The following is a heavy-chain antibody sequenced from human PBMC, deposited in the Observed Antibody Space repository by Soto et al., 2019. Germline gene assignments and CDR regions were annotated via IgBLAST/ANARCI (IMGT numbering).Heavy chain of an antibody. CDR2: INSDGSST. CDR1: GFTFSSYW. CDR3: ARDERSTSWTIDY. J-gene: IGHJ4*02. V-gene: IGHV3-74*01. Sequence: PXGSLRLSCSASGFTFSSYWMHWVRQAPGKGLVWVSRINSDGSSTSYADSVKGRFTISRDNAKNTLYLQMNSLRAEDTAVYYCARDERSTSWTIDYWGQGTLVTVSS. D-gene: IGHD2-2*01.